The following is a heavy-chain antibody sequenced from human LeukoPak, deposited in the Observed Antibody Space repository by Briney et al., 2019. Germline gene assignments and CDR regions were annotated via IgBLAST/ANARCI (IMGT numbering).Heavy chain of an antibody. CDR3: AHTSLKKYSSGWYIYFDY. CDR1: GFSLSTSGVG. D-gene: IGHD6-19*01. CDR2: ISWDDDK. Sequence: SGPTLVNPTQTLTLTCTFSGFSLSTSGVGVGWIRQPPGKALEWLGFISWDDDKRYSPSLKSRLTITKDTSNNQVVLTMTNLDPVDTATYYCAHTSLKKYSSGWYIYFDYWGQGTLVTVSS. V-gene: IGHV2-5*02. J-gene: IGHJ4*02.